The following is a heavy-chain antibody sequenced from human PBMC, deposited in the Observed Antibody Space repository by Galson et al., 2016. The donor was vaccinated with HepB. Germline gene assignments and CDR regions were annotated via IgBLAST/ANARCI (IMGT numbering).Heavy chain of an antibody. CDR3: VRDRLGELLSEGDY. CDR2: ISGSGDST. V-gene: IGHV3-23*01. J-gene: IGHJ4*02. D-gene: IGHD3-10*01. CDR1: GFTFSNYA. Sequence: SLRLSCAAAGFTFSNYAMSWVRQAPGKGLEWVSTISGSGDSTHYAASGKGRFTISRDNARNSLDLQMTSLRADDTAVYYCVRDRLGELLSEGDYWGQGTLVTVSS.